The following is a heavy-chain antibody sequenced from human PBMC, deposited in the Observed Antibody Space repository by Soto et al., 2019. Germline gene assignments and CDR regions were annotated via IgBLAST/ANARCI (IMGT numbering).Heavy chain of an antibody. CDR2: ISSSSSYI. J-gene: IGHJ5*02. Sequence: EVQLVESGGGLVKPGGSLRLSCVASGFTFSSYSMNWVRKAPGKGLEWVSSISSSSSYIYFADAVRGRFTISRDNAKNSVYLQMNSLRAEDTAVYYCAREAEGIVVSRNFDLWGQGTLVTVSS. CDR1: GFTFSSYS. CDR3: AREAEGIVVSRNFDL. D-gene: IGHD6-19*01. V-gene: IGHV3-21*01.